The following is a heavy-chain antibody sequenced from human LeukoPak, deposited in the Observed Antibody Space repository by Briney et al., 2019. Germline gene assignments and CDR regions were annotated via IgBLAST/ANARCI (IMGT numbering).Heavy chain of an antibody. D-gene: IGHD3-22*01. J-gene: IGHJ4*02. CDR3: AKAERLYGSGYYFYY. CDR1: GFTFSSYA. CDR2: ISGSGGST. Sequence: GGSLRLSCAASGFTFSSYAMSWVRQAPGKGLEWVSAISGSGGSTYYADSVKGRFTISRDNSKNTLYLQMNSLRAEDTAVYYCAKAERLYGSGYYFYYWGQGTLVTVSS. V-gene: IGHV3-23*01.